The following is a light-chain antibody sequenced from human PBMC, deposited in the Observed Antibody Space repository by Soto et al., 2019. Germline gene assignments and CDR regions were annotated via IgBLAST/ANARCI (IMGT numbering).Light chain of an antibody. Sequence: DIQMTQSPSSVSASVGDRVTITCRASQGISSWLAWYQQKPGKAPNLLIYDASNLEIGVPSRFSGSGSGTHFTFTISSLQTEDIGTYYCQQYDILPITFGRGTKVDIK. CDR2: DAS. CDR3: QQYDILPIT. CDR1: QGISSW. J-gene: IGKJ4*01. V-gene: IGKV1-33*01.